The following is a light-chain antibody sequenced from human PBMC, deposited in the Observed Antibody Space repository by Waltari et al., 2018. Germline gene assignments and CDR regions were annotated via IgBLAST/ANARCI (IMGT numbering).Light chain of an antibody. V-gene: IGLV2-23*02. Sequence: QSGLTQPASASGSPGQSITISCTGTSSDVGNYNLVPWDQQYPGKAPKLMVYEVTKRASGVSDRFSGSKSGNTASLTIYGLQSEDEADYYCCSYAGFGIYVFGTGTKVTVL. J-gene: IGLJ1*01. CDR2: EVT. CDR1: SSDVGNYNL. CDR3: CSYAGFGIYV.